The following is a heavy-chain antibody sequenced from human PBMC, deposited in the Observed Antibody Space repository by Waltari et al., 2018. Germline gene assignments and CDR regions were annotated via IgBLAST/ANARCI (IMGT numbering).Heavy chain of an antibody. J-gene: IGHJ6*02. CDR2: INHSGST. CDR1: GGSFSGYY. D-gene: IGHD2-15*01. CDR3: ARICSGGSCPTGYYYGMDV. Sequence: QVQLQQWGAGLLKPSETLSLTCAVYGGSFSGYYWSWIRQPTGKGLEWIGEINHSGSTNYNPSLKSRVTISVDTSKNQFSLKLSSVTAADTAVYYCARICSGGSCPTGYYYGMDVWGQGTTVTVSS. V-gene: IGHV4-34*01.